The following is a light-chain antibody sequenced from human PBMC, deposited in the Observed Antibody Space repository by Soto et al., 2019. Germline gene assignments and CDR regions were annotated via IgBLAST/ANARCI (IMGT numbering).Light chain of an antibody. CDR3: QQRSNWPPGVIT. V-gene: IGKV3-11*01. Sequence: EIVLTQSPATLSLSPGERATLSCRASQSVSSYLAWYQQKPGQAPRLLIYDASNRATGIPARFSGSGSGTDFTLPISSLEPEDFAVYYCQQRSNWPPGVITFGQGTRLEIK. CDR1: QSVSSY. J-gene: IGKJ5*01. CDR2: DAS.